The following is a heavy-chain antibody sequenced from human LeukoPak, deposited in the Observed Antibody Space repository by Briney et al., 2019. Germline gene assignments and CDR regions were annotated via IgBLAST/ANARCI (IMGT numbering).Heavy chain of an antibody. D-gene: IGHD4-23*01. J-gene: IGHJ4*02. Sequence: SETLSLTCTVSGYSTSSGYYWGWIRQPPGKGLEWIGSIYHSGSTYYNPSLKSRVTISVDTSKNQFSLKLSSVTAADTAVYYCAIKNRYGGNPDYWGQGTLVTVSS. V-gene: IGHV4-38-2*02. CDR2: IYHSGST. CDR3: AIKNRYGGNPDY. CDR1: GYSTSSGYY.